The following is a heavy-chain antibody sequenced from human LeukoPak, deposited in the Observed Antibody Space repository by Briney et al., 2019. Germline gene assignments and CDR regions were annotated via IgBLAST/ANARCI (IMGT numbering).Heavy chain of an antibody. Sequence: GRSLRLSCAASGFTFSSYAMHWVRQAPGKGLEWVAVISYDGSNKYYADSVKGRFTISRDNSKNTLYLQMNSLRAEDTAVYYCACQDLGGNSGWSGVDVWGQGTTVTVSS. V-gene: IGHV3-30-3*01. D-gene: IGHD6-19*01. CDR1: GFTFSSYA. CDR2: ISYDGSNK. CDR3: ACQDLGGNSGWSGVDV. J-gene: IGHJ6*02.